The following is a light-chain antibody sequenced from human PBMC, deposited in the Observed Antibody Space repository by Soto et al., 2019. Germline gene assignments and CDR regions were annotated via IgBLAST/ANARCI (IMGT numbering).Light chain of an antibody. CDR1: QDIIYY. J-gene: IGKJ2*01. V-gene: IGKV1-27*01. CDR3: QKYNSAPNT. CDR2: SAS. Sequence: DIRMTQSPSSLSAFVGDTVTITCRASQDIIYYLAWYQQKPGKVPKLLIHSASTLQTGVQSRFSGSGSGTVFTLTINNLLPEDVATYYCQKYNSAPNTFGQGSRLEIK.